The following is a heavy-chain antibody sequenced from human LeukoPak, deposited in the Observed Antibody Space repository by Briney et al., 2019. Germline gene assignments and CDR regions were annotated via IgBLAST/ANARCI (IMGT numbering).Heavy chain of an antibody. Sequence: PSETLSLTCTVSGGSISSYYWSWIRQPPGKGLEWLGYIYYSGSTNYNPSLKSRVTISVDTSKNQFSLKLSSVTAADTAVYYCAREGRMYSGYDSYDYWGQGTLVTVSS. CDR2: IYYSGST. V-gene: IGHV4-59*01. CDR3: AREGRMYSGYDSYDY. J-gene: IGHJ4*02. CDR1: GGSISSYY. D-gene: IGHD5-12*01.